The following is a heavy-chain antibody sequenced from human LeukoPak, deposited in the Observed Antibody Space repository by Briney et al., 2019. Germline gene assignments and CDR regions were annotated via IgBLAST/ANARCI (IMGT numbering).Heavy chain of an antibody. V-gene: IGHV3-23*01. CDR3: ARDGVTIMYYFDY. J-gene: IGHJ4*02. CDR2: IIGSGGST. Sequence: GGSLRLSCTASGFTFSSYAMSWVRQAPGKGLEWVSGIIGSGGSTYYADSVKGRFTISRDNSKNTLYLQMNSLRADDTAVYYCARDGVTIMYYFDYWGQGTLVTVSS. CDR1: GFTFSSYA. D-gene: IGHD4-23*01.